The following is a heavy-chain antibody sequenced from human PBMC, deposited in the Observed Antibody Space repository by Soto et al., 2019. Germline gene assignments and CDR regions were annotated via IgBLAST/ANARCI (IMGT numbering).Heavy chain of an antibody. Sequence: EGQMLESGGGLVQPGGSLRLSCAASGFTFGSHAMTWVRQAPGKGLEWVSGISGSGANTYYANSVKGRFTISRDNSRNTLYLQMKTLRADDTAVYYCAKVGGGATVAAARFDYWGQGTLVTVSS. J-gene: IGHJ4*02. CDR1: GFTFGSHA. V-gene: IGHV3-23*01. CDR2: ISGSGANT. CDR3: AKVGGGATVAAARFDY. D-gene: IGHD6-13*01.